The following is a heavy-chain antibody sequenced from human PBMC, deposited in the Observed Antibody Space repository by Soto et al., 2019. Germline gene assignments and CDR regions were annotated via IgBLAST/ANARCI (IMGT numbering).Heavy chain of an antibody. J-gene: IGHJ3*01. D-gene: IGHD5-12*01. CDR2: ISGSGGSA. Sequence: GGSLRLSCAASGFIFSNYAMNWVRRAPGKGLEWVSVISGSGGSAFYADSVQGRFTISRDNSKDTLYLQMNSLRAEDTATYYCVREDSGYYSRGSLDFWGRGTMVTVSS. CDR3: VREDSGYYSRGSLDF. CDR1: GFIFSNYA. V-gene: IGHV3-23*01.